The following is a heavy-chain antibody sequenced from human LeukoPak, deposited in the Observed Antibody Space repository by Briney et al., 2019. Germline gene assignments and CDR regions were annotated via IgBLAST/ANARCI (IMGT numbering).Heavy chain of an antibody. CDR3: AKGLTSGALYYFDY. J-gene: IGHJ4*02. Sequence: QPGGSLRLSCAASGFTFSSYAMSWVRQAPGMRLEWVSTINDNAGGTYYADSVKGLFTISRDNSRNTLYLQMNSLGSEDTAVYYCAKGLTSGALYYFDYWGQGTLVAVSS. D-gene: IGHD2-8*01. CDR2: INDNAGGT. V-gene: IGHV3-23*01. CDR1: GFTFSSYA.